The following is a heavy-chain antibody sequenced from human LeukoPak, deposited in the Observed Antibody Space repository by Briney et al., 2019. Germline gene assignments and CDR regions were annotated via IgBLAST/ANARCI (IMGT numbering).Heavy chain of an antibody. CDR3: ARRSTMIEVVITTYSVSSAFDI. CDR1: GGSFSGYY. J-gene: IGHJ3*02. Sequence: SETLSLTCAVYGGSFSGYYWSWIRQPPGKGLEWIGEINHSGSTNYNPSLKSRVTISVDTSKNQFSLKLSSVTAADTAVYYCARRSTMIEVVITTYSVSSAFDIWGQGTMVTVSS. V-gene: IGHV4-34*01. CDR2: INHSGST. D-gene: IGHD3-22*01.